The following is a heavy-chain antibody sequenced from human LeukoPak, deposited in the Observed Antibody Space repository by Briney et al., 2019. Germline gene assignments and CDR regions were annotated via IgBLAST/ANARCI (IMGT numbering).Heavy chain of an antibody. D-gene: IGHD3-3*01. J-gene: IGHJ6*03. V-gene: IGHV3-21*06. CDR1: GFTLSSHS. CDR2: ISTSSSFI. Sequence: GGSLGLSCAVSGFTLSSHSMNWVREIPGKGLEWVSSISTSSSFIYYSDSVKGRFTVSRDNARNSLYLQMGSLRADDTAVYYCARFFDFWSSPQGYMDVWGKGTTVTVSS. CDR3: ARFFDFWSSPQGYMDV.